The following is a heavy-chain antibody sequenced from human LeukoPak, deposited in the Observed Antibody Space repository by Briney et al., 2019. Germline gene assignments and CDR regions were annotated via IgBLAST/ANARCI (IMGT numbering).Heavy chain of an antibody. J-gene: IGHJ4*02. D-gene: IGHD1-26*01. V-gene: IGHV1-46*01. Sequence: GASVKVSCKASRYIFTTYYLHWVRQGPGQGLEWMGIIYPSGGATNYAQKFQGRITLTRDTSTSTVYMELNSLRSEDTAVYYCARSTSYSGRPLYYFDSWGQGTLVTVSS. CDR1: RYIFTTYY. CDR3: ARSTSYSGRPLYYFDS. CDR2: IYPSGGAT.